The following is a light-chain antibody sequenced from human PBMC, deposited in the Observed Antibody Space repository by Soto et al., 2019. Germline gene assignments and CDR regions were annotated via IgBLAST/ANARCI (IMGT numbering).Light chain of an antibody. V-gene: IGKV1-5*03. Sequence: DIQMTQSPSTLSASVRDRVTITCWASQSISSWLAWYQQKPGKAPKLLIYKASSLESGVPSRFSGSGSGTEITLTISSLQPDDFATYYCQQYNSYPWTFGQGTKVDIK. CDR1: QSISSW. CDR2: KAS. CDR3: QQYNSYPWT. J-gene: IGKJ1*01.